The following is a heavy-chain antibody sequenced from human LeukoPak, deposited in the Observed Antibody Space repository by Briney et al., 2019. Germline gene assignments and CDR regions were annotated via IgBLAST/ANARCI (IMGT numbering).Heavy chain of an antibody. J-gene: IGHJ4*02. V-gene: IGHV4-39*01. CDR3: ARLMYSSSWYPAGYFDY. CDR2: IYYSGST. Sequence: SETLSLTCTVSGGSISSSSYYWGWIRQPPGKGLEWIGSIYYSGSTYYNPSLKSRVTISVDTSKNQFSLKLSSVTAADTAVYYRARLMYSSSWYPAGYFDYWGQGTLVTVSS. D-gene: IGHD6-13*01. CDR1: GGSISSSSYY.